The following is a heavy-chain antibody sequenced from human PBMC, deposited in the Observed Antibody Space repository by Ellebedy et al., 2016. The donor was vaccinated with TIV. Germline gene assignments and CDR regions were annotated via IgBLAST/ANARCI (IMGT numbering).Heavy chain of an antibody. D-gene: IGHD4-17*01. CDR1: GFTFSTYW. J-gene: IGHJ4*02. Sequence: PGGSLRLSCAASGFTFSTYWMHWVRQAPGKGLVWVSRIDSDGSSTSYADSVKGRFTISRDNAENTLYLQMNSLRAEDTAVFYCARVSDCGAHFDYWGQGTLVTVSS. V-gene: IGHV3-74*01. CDR3: ARVSDCGAHFDY. CDR2: IDSDGSST.